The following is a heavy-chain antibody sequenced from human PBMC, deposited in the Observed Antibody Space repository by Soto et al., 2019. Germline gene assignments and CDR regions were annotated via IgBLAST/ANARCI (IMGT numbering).Heavy chain of an antibody. CDR2: ISSDGNNK. D-gene: IGHD4-17*01. J-gene: IGHJ5*02. CDR3: AKDLLPKTVTTCGS. V-gene: IGHV3-30*18. Sequence: QVQLVESGGGAVQPGRSLRLSCAASGFTFGSHGMHWVRQAPGKGLGWVAVISSDGNNKYYADSVKGLFTISRDNFNNILYLQMSSLRAEDTAVYYCAKDLLPKTVTTCGSWGQGTLVTVSS. CDR1: GFTFGSHG.